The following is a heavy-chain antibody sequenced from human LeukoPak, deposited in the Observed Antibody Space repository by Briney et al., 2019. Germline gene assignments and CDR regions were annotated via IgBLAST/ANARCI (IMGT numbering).Heavy chain of an antibody. CDR3: ARGRHSYESSDYYYEGGAFDI. CDR2: INPSGDST. D-gene: IGHD3-22*01. Sequence: ASVKVSCKASGYTFTNYYMHWVRQAPGQGLEWMGIINPSGDSTSSAQTFQGRVTMTRDMSTSTVYMALSSLRTEDTAVYYCARGRHSYESSDYYYEGGAFDIWGQGTMVTVSS. CDR1: GYTFTNYY. V-gene: IGHV1-46*01. J-gene: IGHJ3*02.